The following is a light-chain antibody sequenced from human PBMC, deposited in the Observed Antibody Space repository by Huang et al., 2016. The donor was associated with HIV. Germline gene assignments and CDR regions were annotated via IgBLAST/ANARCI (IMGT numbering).Light chain of an antibody. CDR1: QQINDY. Sequence: DIQMTQSPSSLSAPVGDRVTILCQASQQINDYLNWYQQKPGRAPKLLIHTASNLETGVPSRFRGSGSGTHFTFTISSLQPEDIGSYYCQQYKNVPITFGQGTRLDIK. CDR2: TAS. V-gene: IGKV1-33*01. J-gene: IGKJ5*01. CDR3: QQYKNVPIT.